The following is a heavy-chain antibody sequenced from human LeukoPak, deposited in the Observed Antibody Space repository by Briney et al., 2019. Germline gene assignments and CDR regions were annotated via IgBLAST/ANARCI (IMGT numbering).Heavy chain of an antibody. CDR3: AITMVRGDAFDI. J-gene: IGHJ3*02. V-gene: IGHV4-34*01. D-gene: IGHD3-10*01. CDR2: INHSGST. Sequence: SETLSLTCGVYGGSFSGYYWNWIRQPPGKGLEWIGEINHSGSTNCNPSLKSRVTISLDTSKNQLSLKLTSLTAADTAVYYCAITMVRGDAFDIWGQGTMVTVSS. CDR1: GGSFSGYY.